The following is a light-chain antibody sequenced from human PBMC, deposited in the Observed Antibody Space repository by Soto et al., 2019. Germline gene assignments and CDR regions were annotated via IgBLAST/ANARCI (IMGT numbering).Light chain of an antibody. V-gene: IGKV1-5*01. CDR3: QQYATYQWT. CDR2: DAS. J-gene: IGKJ1*01. Sequence: DIQMTQSPSTLSAYVGDIVTITCRASQTISNWLAWYQKKPGKAPKLLISDASSLQSGVQSRYSVSVSGPEFTLTISSLQPDGFATYYCQQYATYQWTFVQGTQVEIK. CDR1: QTISNW.